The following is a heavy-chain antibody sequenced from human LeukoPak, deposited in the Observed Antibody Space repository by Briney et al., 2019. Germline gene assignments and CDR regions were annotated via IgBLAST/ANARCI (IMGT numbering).Heavy chain of an antibody. CDR3: ARSAGTGGPYYFDY. Sequence: GGSLRLSCAASGFTFNTYSMNWVRQAPGKGLEWVSSISCLSTYIYYPDSMKGRFTISRDNAKNSLFLQVSSLRAEDTAVYFCARSAGTGGPYYFDYWGQGSLVTVSS. V-gene: IGHV3-21*04. J-gene: IGHJ4*02. CDR1: GFTFNTYS. CDR2: ISCLSTYI. D-gene: IGHD3/OR15-3a*01.